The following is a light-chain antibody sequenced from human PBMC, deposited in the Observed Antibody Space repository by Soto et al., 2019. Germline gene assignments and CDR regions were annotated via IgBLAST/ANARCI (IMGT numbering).Light chain of an antibody. Sequence: DIQMTQSPSSLSASVGDRVTITCRPSQGINKWLAWYQQKPGKAPQLLISAASTLRSGVPSRFSGSGSGTDFILTISNLQPEDFATYFCQQANSFPLTFGGGTKVDIK. CDR2: AAS. J-gene: IGKJ4*01. CDR3: QQANSFPLT. CDR1: QGINKW. V-gene: IGKV1-12*01.